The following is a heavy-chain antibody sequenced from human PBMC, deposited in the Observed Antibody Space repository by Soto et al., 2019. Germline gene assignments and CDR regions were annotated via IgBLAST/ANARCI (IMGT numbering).Heavy chain of an antibody. Sequence: ETLSLTCTVSGGSISSYYWSWIRQPPGKGLEWIGYIYYSGSTNYNPSLKSRVTISVDTSKNQFSLKLSSVTAADTAVYYCARHVRAAGPPNFDYWGQGTLVTSPQ. CDR1: GGSISSYY. CDR3: ARHVRAAGPPNFDY. J-gene: IGHJ4*02. D-gene: IGHD6-13*01. V-gene: IGHV4-59*08. CDR2: IYYSGST.